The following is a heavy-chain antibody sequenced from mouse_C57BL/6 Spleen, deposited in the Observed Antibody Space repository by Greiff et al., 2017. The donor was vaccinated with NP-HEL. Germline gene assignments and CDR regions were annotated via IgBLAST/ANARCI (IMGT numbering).Heavy chain of an antibody. J-gene: IGHJ1*03. CDR1: GFTFSSYA. Sequence: EVNLVESGGGLVKPGGSLKLSCAASGFTFSSYAMSWVRQTPEKRLEWVATISDGGSYTYYPDNVKGRFTISRDNAKNNLYLQMSHLKSEDTAMYYCARDGVHWYFDVWGTGTTVTVSS. V-gene: IGHV5-4*01. CDR2: ISDGGSYT. CDR3: ARDGVHWYFDV.